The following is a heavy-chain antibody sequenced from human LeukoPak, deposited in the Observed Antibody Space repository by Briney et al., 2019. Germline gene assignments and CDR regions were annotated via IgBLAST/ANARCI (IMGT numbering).Heavy chain of an antibody. CDR3: ARGQYYYGSGSYKFDY. J-gene: IGHJ4*02. V-gene: IGHV4-34*01. Sequence: SETLSLTCAVYGGSFSGYYWSWIRQPPGKGLEWIGEINHSGSTNYNSSLKSRVTISVDTSKNQFSLKLSSVTAADTAVYYCARGQYYYGSGSYKFDYWGQGTLVTVSS. D-gene: IGHD3-10*01. CDR1: GGSFSGYY. CDR2: INHSGST.